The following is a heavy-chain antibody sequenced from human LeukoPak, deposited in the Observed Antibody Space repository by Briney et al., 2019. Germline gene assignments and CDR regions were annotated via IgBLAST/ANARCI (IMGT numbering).Heavy chain of an antibody. CDR1: GGTFTSFY. J-gene: IGHJ4*02. CDR2: FFSSGTT. V-gene: IGHV4-4*07. D-gene: IGHD3-10*01. CDR3: ARYSGIYGHDY. Sequence: SETLSLTCTASGGTFTSFYWSWIRQPAGKGLEWIGRFFSSGTTKYSPSFKSRATISIDKSKNQFSLPLTSVTAVDSAVYYCARYSGIYGHDYWGKGTLVSVSS.